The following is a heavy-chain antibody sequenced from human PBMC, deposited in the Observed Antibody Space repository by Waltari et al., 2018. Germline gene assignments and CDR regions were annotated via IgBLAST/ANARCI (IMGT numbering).Heavy chain of an antibody. CDR3: ATGVNTMIVVQRSYYFDY. Sequence: QVQLVQSGAEVKKPGASVKVSCKVSGYTLTELSMHWVRQAPGRGLEWMGGFDPEDGETIYAQKFQGRVTMTEDTSTDTAYMELSSLRSEDTAVYYCATGVNTMIVVQRSYYFDYWGQGTLVTVSS. CDR2: FDPEDGET. D-gene: IGHD3-22*01. J-gene: IGHJ4*02. V-gene: IGHV1-24*01. CDR1: GYTLTELS.